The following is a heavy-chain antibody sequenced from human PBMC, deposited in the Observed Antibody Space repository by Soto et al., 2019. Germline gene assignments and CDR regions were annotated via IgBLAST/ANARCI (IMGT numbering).Heavy chain of an antibody. V-gene: IGHV4-4*07. D-gene: IGHD1-1*01. CDR1: GASISGFY. CDR3: VRDGTKTLRDWFDP. CDR2: IYATGTT. J-gene: IGHJ5*02. Sequence: SETLSLTCTVSGASISGFYWSWIRKSAGKGLEWTGRIYATGTTDYNPSLKSRVMMSVDTSKKQFSLKLRSVTAADTAVYYSVRDGTKTLRDWFDPWGQGISVTVSS.